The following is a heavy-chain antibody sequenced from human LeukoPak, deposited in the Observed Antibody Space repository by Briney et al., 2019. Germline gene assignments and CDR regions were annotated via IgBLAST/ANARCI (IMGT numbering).Heavy chain of an antibody. J-gene: IGHJ5*02. CDR1: GGSISSSSYY. D-gene: IGHD3-9*01. CDR2: INHSGST. V-gene: IGHV4-39*07. Sequence: PSETLSLTCTVSGGSISSSSYYWGWIRQPPGKGLEWIGEINHSGSTNYNPSLKSRVTISVDTSKNQFSLKLSSVTAADTAVYYCARRPAYDILTGYYSIWFDPWGQGTLVTVSS. CDR3: ARRPAYDILTGYYSIWFDP.